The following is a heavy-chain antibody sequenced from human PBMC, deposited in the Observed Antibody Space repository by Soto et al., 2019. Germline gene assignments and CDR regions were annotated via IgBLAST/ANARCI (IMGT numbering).Heavy chain of an antibody. V-gene: IGHV4-4*02. J-gene: IGHJ3*01. D-gene: IGHD6-19*01. CDR1: GDSISSPKW. Sequence: QVQLQESGPGLVKPSGTLSLTCAVSGDSISSPKWWTWLRQPPGKGLEWIGDLLHSGTTNYNPSLMSRVTLPVAKPQNQLSLQLSAVTAADTAIYYCAYSTGWYRHDVWGQGTSVTVS. CDR3: AYSTGWYRHDV. CDR2: LLHSGTT.